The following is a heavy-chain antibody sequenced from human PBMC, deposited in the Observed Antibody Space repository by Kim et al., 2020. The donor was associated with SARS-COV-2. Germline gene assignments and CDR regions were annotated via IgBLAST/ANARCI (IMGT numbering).Heavy chain of an antibody. J-gene: IGHJ5*02. CDR1: GYSISSGYY. Sequence: SETLSLTCTVSGYSISSGYYWGWIRQPPGKGLEWIGSIYHSGSTYYNPSLKSRVTISVDTSKNQFSLKLSAVTAADTAVYYCARELEIVVVPAAHALFDP. V-gene: IGHV4-38-2*02. D-gene: IGHD2-2*01. CDR2: IYHSGST. CDR3: ARELEIVVVPAAHALFDP.